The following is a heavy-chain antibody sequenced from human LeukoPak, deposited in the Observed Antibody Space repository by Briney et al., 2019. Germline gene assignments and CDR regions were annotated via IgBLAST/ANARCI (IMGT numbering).Heavy chain of an antibody. CDR1: GFTFSSDA. D-gene: IGHD3-10*01. Sequence: GGSLRLSCAASGFTFSSDAMHWVRQAPGKGLEWVSSISSSSSYIYYADSVKGRFTISRDNAKNSLYLQMNSLRAEDTAVYYCARGAYGSGSYGDNWFDPWGQGTLVTVSS. CDR2: ISSSSSYI. J-gene: IGHJ5*02. V-gene: IGHV3-21*01. CDR3: ARGAYGSGSYGDNWFDP.